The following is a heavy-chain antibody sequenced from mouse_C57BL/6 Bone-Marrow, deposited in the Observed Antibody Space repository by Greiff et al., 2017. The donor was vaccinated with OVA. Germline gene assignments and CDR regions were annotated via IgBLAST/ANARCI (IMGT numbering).Heavy chain of an antibody. Sequence: QVQLQQTGAEFVKPGASVKMSCKASGYTFTSYWITWVKQRPGQGLEWIGDIYPGSGSTNYNEKFKSKATLTVDTSSSTAYMQLSSLTSEDSAVYYCARKRSAYFDYWGQGTTLTVSS. CDR1: GYTFTSYW. V-gene: IGHV1-55*01. CDR2: IYPGSGST. D-gene: IGHD1-1*01. CDR3: ARKRSAYFDY. J-gene: IGHJ2*01.